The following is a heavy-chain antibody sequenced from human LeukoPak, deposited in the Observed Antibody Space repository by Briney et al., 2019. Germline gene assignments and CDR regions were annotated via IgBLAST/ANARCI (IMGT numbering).Heavy chain of an antibody. V-gene: IGHV1-18*01. Sequence: GASVKASCKASGYTFTSYGISWVRQAPGQGLEWMGWISAYNGNTNYAQKLQGRVTMTTDTSTSTAYMELRSLRSDDTAVYYCARDRIKGGAQSDLGYWGQGTLVTVSS. D-gene: IGHD1-26*01. CDR1: GYTFTSYG. CDR3: ARDRIKGGAQSDLGY. CDR2: ISAYNGNT. J-gene: IGHJ4*02.